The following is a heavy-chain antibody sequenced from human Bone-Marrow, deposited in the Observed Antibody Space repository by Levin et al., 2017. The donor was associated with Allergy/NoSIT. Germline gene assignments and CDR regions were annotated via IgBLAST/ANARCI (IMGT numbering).Heavy chain of an antibody. J-gene: IGHJ4*02. CDR3: ARFNGYDFDY. CDR1: GGSISGGGYY. Sequence: SETLSLTCTVSGGSISGGGYYWSWIRQHPGKGREWIGYIYYSGNTYYNPSLKSRVIISVVTSKNQLSLKLTSVTVADTAVYYCARFNGYDFDYWGQGTLVTVSS. V-gene: IGHV4-31*03. D-gene: IGHD5-12*01. CDR2: IYYSGNT.